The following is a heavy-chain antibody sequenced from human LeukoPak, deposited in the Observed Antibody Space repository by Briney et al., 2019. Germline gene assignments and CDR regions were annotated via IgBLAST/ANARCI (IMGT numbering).Heavy chain of an antibody. Sequence: SETLSLTCSVSGGSTSDYYWSWIRQPPGKGLEWIGYIYYSGSTNYNPSLKSRVTISVDTSKNQFSLKLSSVTAADTAVYYCARVIGYSGYDAFDYWGQGTLVTVSS. CDR2: IYYSGST. CDR3: ARVIGYSGYDAFDY. D-gene: IGHD5-12*01. J-gene: IGHJ4*02. V-gene: IGHV4-59*01. CDR1: GGSTSDYY.